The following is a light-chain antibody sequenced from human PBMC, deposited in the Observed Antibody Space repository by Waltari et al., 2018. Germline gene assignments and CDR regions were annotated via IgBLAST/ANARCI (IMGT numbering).Light chain of an antibody. V-gene: IGLV2-23*02. CDR3: CSYAGNYIWV. CDR2: DVS. J-gene: IGLJ3*02. CDR1: SSYIGRYDI. Sequence: QSALTQPASVSGSPGQSVPLSCPAASSYIGRYDIVSWYQQHPGNAPKLLICDVSKRPSGVSDRFSGSKSGDTASLTISGLQFEDEADYYCCSYAGNYIWVFGGGTRLTVL.